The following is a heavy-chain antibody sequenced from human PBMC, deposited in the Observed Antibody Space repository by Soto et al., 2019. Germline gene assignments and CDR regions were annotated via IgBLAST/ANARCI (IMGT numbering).Heavy chain of an antibody. V-gene: IGHV3-7*01. CDR2: INLDGSET. J-gene: IGHJ4*02. CDR1: GITFNRYY. Sequence: GSLRLSCADSGITFNRYYMSWLRQAPGKGPEWVATINLDGSETFYVDSVKGRFTLSRDNAKKSLYLQMNTLRAEDTAVYYCAREARATFDYWGQGTEVTVS. CDR3: AREARATFDY.